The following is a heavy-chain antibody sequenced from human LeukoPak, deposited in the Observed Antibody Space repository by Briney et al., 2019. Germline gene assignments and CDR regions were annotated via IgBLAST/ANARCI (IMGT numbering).Heavy chain of an antibody. D-gene: IGHD3-9*01. J-gene: IGHJ5*02. Sequence: RASVKVSCKASGYTFTSYDINWVRQATGQGLEWMGWMNPNSGNTGYAQKFQGRVTMTRNTSISTAYMELSSLRSEDTAVYYCARGDPPWDILTGYPADPWGQGTLVTVSS. CDR1: GYTFTSYD. CDR2: MNPNSGNT. CDR3: ARGDPPWDILTGYPADP. V-gene: IGHV1-8*01.